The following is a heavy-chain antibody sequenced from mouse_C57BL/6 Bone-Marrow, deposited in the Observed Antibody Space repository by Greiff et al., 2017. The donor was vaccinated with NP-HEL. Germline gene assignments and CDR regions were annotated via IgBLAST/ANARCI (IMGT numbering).Heavy chain of an antibody. J-gene: IGHJ2*01. Sequence: VQLQQSGTVLARPGASVKMSCKTSGYTFTSYWMHWVKQRPGQGLEWIGAIYPGNSDTSYNQKFKGKAKLTAVTSASTAYMELSSLTNEDSAVYYCTRSNTTVVAFDYWGQGTTLTVSS. D-gene: IGHD1-1*01. CDR1: GYTFTSYW. CDR3: TRSNTTVVAFDY. V-gene: IGHV1-5*01. CDR2: IYPGNSDT.